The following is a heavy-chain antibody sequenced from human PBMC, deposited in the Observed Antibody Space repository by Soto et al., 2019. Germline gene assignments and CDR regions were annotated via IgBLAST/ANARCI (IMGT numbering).Heavy chain of an antibody. V-gene: IGHV3-33*06. J-gene: IGHJ4*02. CDR1: GFTFSSYG. D-gene: IGHD3-3*01. CDR3: AKPSYDFWSGYYHPFDN. CDR2: ILYDGSIQ. Sequence: QVQLVESGGGVVQPGRSLRLSCAASGFTFSSYGMHWVRQAPGKGLEWVAIILYDGSIQYYADSVKGRFAISRDNSKNTLYLQMDSLRAEDTAVYYCAKPSYDFWSGYYHPFDNWGQGTLVTVS.